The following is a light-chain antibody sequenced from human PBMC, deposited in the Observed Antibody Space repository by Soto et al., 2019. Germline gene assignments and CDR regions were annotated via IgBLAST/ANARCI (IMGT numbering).Light chain of an antibody. CDR1: QTITSN. V-gene: IGKV3-15*01. Sequence: EVVMTQSPATLSVSPGNTVTLSCRANQTITSNLAWYQQKPGQAPRLLIYGASTRATGIPVRFSGSGSGTDFTLTISSLEPEDFAVYYCQQRSNWPPITFGQGTRLEIK. CDR2: GAS. CDR3: QQRSNWPPIT. J-gene: IGKJ5*01.